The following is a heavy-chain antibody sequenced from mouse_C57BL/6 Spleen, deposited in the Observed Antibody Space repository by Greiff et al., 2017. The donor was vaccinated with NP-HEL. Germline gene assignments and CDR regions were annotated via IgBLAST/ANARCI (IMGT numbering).Heavy chain of an antibody. V-gene: IGHV3-6*01. CDR2: ISYDGSN. J-gene: IGHJ2*01. D-gene: IGHD1-1*01. Sequence: VQLKQSGPGLVKPSQSLSLTCSVTGYSITSGYYWNWIRQFPGNKLEWMGYISYDGSNNYNPSLKNRISITRDTSKNQFFLKLNSVTTEDTATYYCARSYYYGSSYPFDYWGQGTTLTVSS. CDR3: ARSYYYGSSYPFDY. CDR1: GYSITSGYY.